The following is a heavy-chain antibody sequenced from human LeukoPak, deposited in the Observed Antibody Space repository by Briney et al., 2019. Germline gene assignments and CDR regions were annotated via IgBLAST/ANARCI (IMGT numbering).Heavy chain of an antibody. Sequence: KSSQTLSLTCTVSGGSISSGGYDWSWIRQHPGKGLEWIGYISYSGSTYYNPSLKSRVTISLDTSKNQFSLKLSSVTAADTAVYFCARRMSHNWFDPWGQGTLVTVSS. D-gene: IGHD2-15*01. CDR3: ARRMSHNWFDP. V-gene: IGHV4-31*03. J-gene: IGHJ5*02. CDR1: GGSISSGGYD. CDR2: ISYSGST.